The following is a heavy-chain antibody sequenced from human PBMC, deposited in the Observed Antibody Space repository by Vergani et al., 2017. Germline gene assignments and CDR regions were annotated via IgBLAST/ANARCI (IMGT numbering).Heavy chain of an antibody. Sequence: QVQLQESGPGLVKPSQTLSLTCAVSGGSISSSNWWSWVRQPPGKGLEWIGEINHSGSTNYNPSLKSRVTISVDTSKNQFSLKLSSVTAADTAVYYCARGELLGYCSGGSCHGWFDPWGQGTLVTVSS. CDR3: ARGELLGYCSGGSCHGWFDP. CDR2: INHSGST. V-gene: IGHV4-4*02. J-gene: IGHJ5*02. CDR1: GGSISSSNW. D-gene: IGHD2-15*01.